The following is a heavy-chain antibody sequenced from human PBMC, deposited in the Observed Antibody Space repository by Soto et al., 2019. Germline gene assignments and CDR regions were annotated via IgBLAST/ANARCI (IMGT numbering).Heavy chain of an antibody. CDR3: ARDMSQLLLVPTYGMDV. CDR1: GFTFSSCA. Sequence: QVQLVESGGGVVQPGRSLRLSCAASGFTFSSCAMHWVRQAPGKGLEWVAVISYDGSNKYYADSVKGRFTISRDNSKNTLYLQMNSLRAEDTAVYYCARDMSQLLLVPTYGMDVWGQGTTVTVSS. D-gene: IGHD2-15*01. V-gene: IGHV3-30-3*01. CDR2: ISYDGSNK. J-gene: IGHJ6*02.